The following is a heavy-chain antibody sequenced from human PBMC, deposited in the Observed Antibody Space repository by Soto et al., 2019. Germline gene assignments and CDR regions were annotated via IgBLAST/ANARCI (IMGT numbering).Heavy chain of an antibody. CDR1: GFTFSSYA. Sequence: EVQLLESGGGLVQPGGSLRLSCAASGFTFSSYAMSWVRQAPGKGLEWVSAISGSGGSTYYADSVKGRFTISRDNSKNTLYLQMNSLRAEDTAVYYCAKERVSYDILTGYHRPYNWFDPWGQGTLVTVSS. CDR3: AKERVSYDILTGYHRPYNWFDP. D-gene: IGHD3-9*01. J-gene: IGHJ5*02. V-gene: IGHV3-23*01. CDR2: ISGSGGST.